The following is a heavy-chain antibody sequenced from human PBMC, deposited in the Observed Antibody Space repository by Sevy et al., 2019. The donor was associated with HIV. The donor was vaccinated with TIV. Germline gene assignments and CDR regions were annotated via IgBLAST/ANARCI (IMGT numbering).Heavy chain of an antibody. CDR3: ARHLLLGELSLYPISFDY. CDR2: IYYSGRT. J-gene: IGHJ4*02. CDR1: GDSISSSNYY. Sequence: SETLSLTCTVSGDSISSSNYYWGWIRQPPGKGLEWIGSIYYSGRTYYNPSLKSRVTISVDTSKNQFSLKLSSVTAADTAMYYCARHLLLGELSLYPISFDYWGQRTLVTVSS. D-gene: IGHD3-16*02. V-gene: IGHV4-39*01.